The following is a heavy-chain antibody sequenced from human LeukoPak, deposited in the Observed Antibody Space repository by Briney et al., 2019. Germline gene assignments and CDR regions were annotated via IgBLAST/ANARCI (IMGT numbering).Heavy chain of an antibody. D-gene: IGHD3-10*01. CDR3: ASLAEGESGRGS. J-gene: IGHJ5*02. V-gene: IGHV4-61*08. CDR2: IHRTGST. Sequence: SKTLSLTCTVSGASVGSAGSHWMWIRQPPGKGLEYIGNIHRTGSTDYKPSLRSRVTISVDTSNNHFSLTLRSVTAADTAVYYCASLAEGESGRGSSGQGTFVTVSP. CDR1: GASVGSAGSH.